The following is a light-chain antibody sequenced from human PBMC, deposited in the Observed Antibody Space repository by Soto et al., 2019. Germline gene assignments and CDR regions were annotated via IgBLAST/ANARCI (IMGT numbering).Light chain of an antibody. Sequence: DIQLTQSPSILSASVGDRVTITCRASQSISSWLAWYQQKPGKAPNLLIYKASSLESGVPSRFSGSGSGTEFTLTISSLKPDDFATYYCQQYNSYWTFGQGTKVDIK. J-gene: IGKJ1*01. V-gene: IGKV1-5*03. CDR3: QQYNSYWT. CDR2: KAS. CDR1: QSISSW.